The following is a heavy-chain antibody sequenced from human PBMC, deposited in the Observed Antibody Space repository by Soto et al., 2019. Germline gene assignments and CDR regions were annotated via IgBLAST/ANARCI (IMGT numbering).Heavy chain of an antibody. D-gene: IGHD5-12*01. CDR2: IKSKTDGGTT. Sequence: PGGSLRLSCAASAFTFNDAWMSWVRQAPGKGLEWVGRIKSKTDGGTTDYAAPVKGRFTISRDDSKNTLYLQMNSLKIEDTAVYYCSTYSTVEWLRSRSYYYGMDVWGQGTTVTVSS. CDR3: STYSTVEWLRSRSYYYGMDV. CDR1: AFTFNDAW. V-gene: IGHV3-15*01. J-gene: IGHJ6*02.